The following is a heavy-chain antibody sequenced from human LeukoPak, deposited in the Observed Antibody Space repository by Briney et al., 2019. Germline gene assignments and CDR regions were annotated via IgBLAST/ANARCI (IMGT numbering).Heavy chain of an antibody. J-gene: IGHJ4*02. CDR3: ARDAGMVLHLGIDY. V-gene: IGHV3-23*01. CDR2: ISGSGGST. D-gene: IGHD7-27*01. CDR1: GFTFSSYA. Sequence: PGGSLRLSCAASGFTFSSYAMSWVRQAPGKGLEWVSAISGSGGSTYYADSVKGRFTISRDNAKNSLYLQMNSLRAEDTAVYFCARDAGMVLHLGIDYWGQGTLVTVSS.